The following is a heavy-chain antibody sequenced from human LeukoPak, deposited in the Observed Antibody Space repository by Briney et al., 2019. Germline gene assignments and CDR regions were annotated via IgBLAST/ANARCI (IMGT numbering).Heavy chain of an antibody. V-gene: IGHV4-39*02. J-gene: IGHJ5*02. Sequence: PSETLSLTCTVSGDSISSNSYYWGWIRQPPGKGLEWIGSIYYSGSTYYSPSLKSRVTVSVDTAKSQFSLKLSSVTAADTAVYYCARDGYYDFWSGYYYSNWFDPWGQGTLVTVSS. CDR2: IYYSGST. D-gene: IGHD3-3*01. CDR3: ARDGYYDFWSGYYYSNWFDP. CDR1: GDSISSNSYY.